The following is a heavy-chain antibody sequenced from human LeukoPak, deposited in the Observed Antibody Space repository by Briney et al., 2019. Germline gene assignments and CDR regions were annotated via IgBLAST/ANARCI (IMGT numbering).Heavy chain of an antibody. CDR3: ARDRGTTNNWFDP. Sequence: GGSLRLSCAASGFTVSSYSMNWVRQAPGKGLEWVSSISSSSSYIYYADSVKGRFTISRDNAKNSLYLQMNSLRAEDTAVYYCARDRGTTNNWFDPWGQGTLVTVSS. D-gene: IGHD3-10*01. CDR1: GFTVSSYS. V-gene: IGHV3-21*01. J-gene: IGHJ5*02. CDR2: ISSSSSYI.